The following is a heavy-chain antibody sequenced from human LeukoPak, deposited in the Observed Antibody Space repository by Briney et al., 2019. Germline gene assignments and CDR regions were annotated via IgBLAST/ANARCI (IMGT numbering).Heavy chain of an antibody. V-gene: IGHV3-23*01. Sequence: GGSLRLSCAASGFNFNSYAMSWVRQAPGKGLEWASSISGSGSHTYYAGFVKGRFTISRDNFENTVYLQMNSLRAEDTAIYYCAKDIFGYYRPFEYWGQGILVTVSS. CDR3: AKDIFGYYRPFEY. CDR1: GFNFNSYA. CDR2: ISGSGSHT. J-gene: IGHJ4*02. D-gene: IGHD3-3*01.